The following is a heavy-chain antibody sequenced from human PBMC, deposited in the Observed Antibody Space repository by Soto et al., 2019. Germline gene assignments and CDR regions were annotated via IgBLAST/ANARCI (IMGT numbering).Heavy chain of an antibody. CDR2: INPYNGNT. CDR3: ARDPGAATFDY. D-gene: IGHD1-26*01. V-gene: IGHV1-18*04. J-gene: IGHJ4*01. CDR1: GYSFSSYG. Sequence: ASVKVSCKASGYSFSSYGVSWVRQAPGQGLEWIGWINPYNGNTLNAQNLQGRVTLTTGTSTSTAYMELRSLSSDDTAIYYCARDPGAATFDYWGQGTLVTVSS.